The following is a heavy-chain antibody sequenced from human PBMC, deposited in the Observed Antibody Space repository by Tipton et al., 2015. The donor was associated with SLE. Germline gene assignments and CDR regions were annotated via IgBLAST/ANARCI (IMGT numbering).Heavy chain of an antibody. CDR2: IIPIFGTA. D-gene: IGHD6-6*01. V-gene: IGHV1-69*01. CDR1: GGAFSSYA. J-gene: IGHJ6*02. CDR3: ARLSGQLEVVDYYYTMDV. Sequence: QSGPEVKKPGSSVKVSCKASGGAFSSYAITWVRQAPGQGLEWMGGIIPIFGTATYAQKFQGRVTITADESTSTAYMELSSLRSEDTAVYYCARLSGQLEVVDYYYTMDVWGQGTTVTVSS.